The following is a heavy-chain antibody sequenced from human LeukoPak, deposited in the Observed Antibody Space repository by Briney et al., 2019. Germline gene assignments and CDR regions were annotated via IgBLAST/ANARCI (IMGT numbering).Heavy chain of an antibody. D-gene: IGHD3-10*01. CDR2: VFYRGNT. Sequence: PSETLSLTCAVSGDSISSSGYYWAWIRQSPGKGLEWIGNVFYRGNTNYNPSLKSRVTISVDTSKKQLSLKLNSVTAADTAVYYCARHKAYGSGSYSPYCFDYWGQGTLVTVSS. V-gene: IGHV4-39*01. CDR3: ARHKAYGSGSYSPYCFDY. J-gene: IGHJ4*02. CDR1: GDSISSSGYY.